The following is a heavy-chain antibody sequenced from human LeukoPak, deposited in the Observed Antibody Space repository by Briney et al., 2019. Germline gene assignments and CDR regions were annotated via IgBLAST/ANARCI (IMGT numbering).Heavy chain of an antibody. CDR3: ARDSAIAAADPYYYYGMDV. V-gene: IGHV1-69*06. J-gene: IGHJ6*04. CDR1: GGTFSSYA. D-gene: IGHD6-13*01. Sequence: GSSVKVSCKASGGTFSSYAISWVRQAPGQGREWMGGIIPIFGTANYAQKFQGRVTITADKSTSTAYMELSSLRSEDTAVYYCARDSAIAAADPYYYYGMDVWGKGTTVTVSS. CDR2: IIPIFGTA.